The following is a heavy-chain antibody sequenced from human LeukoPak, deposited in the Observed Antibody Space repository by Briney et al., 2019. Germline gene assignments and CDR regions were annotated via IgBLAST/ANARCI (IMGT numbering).Heavy chain of an antibody. CDR1: GGSISSSSYY. Sequence: SETLSLTXTVSGGSISSSSYYWGWIRQPPGKGLEWIGSIYYSGSTYCNPSLKSRVTISVDTSKNQFSLKLSSVTAADTAVHYCARHYSSSWHNLLDYWGQGTLVTVSS. D-gene: IGHD6-13*01. CDR2: IYYSGST. J-gene: IGHJ4*02. V-gene: IGHV4-39*01. CDR3: ARHYSSSWHNLLDY.